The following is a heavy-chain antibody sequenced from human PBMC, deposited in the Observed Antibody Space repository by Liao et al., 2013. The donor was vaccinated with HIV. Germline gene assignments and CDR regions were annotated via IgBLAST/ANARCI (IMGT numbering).Heavy chain of an antibody. V-gene: IGHV4-4*07. CDR3: ARGEAVLALNLIIAPLDH. J-gene: IGHJ4*02. CDR2: IYPSGTT. Sequence: QLQLQESGPGLVKPSETLSLTCTVSSGHSMSAYYWNWIRQPAGKGLEWIGRIYPSGTTDYNPSLESRVTISIDTSKNHFSLTLRSPTAADTAVYFCARGEAVLALNLIIAPLDHWAVGALVTVSS. D-gene: IGHD1-26*01. CDR1: SGHSMSAYY.